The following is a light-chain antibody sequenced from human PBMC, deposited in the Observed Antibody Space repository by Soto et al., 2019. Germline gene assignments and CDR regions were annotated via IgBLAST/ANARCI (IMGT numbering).Light chain of an antibody. Sequence: QSALTQHASVSGSPGQSITISCTGTSSDVGGYNYVSWYQQHPGKAPKLMIYDVSNRPAAVSNRFSGSKSGNTASLTISGLQAEDEADYYCSSYSGRSTVVFGGGTKLTVL. CDR2: DVS. CDR3: SSYSGRSTVV. V-gene: IGLV2-14*03. J-gene: IGLJ2*01. CDR1: SSDVGGYNY.